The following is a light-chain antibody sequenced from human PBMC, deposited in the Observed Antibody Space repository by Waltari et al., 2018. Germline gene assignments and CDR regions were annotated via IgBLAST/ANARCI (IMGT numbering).Light chain of an antibody. Sequence: QSALTQHRSVSGSPGQSVTISCTGTRSAVGGYNFVSWYQQHPGTAPKLIISDVTKRPAGVPDRFSGSKSGNTASLTISGLQAEDEADYYCSSYAGNYVAFGGGTKLTVL. CDR2: DVT. CDR3: SSYAGNYVA. J-gene: IGLJ2*01. CDR1: RSAVGGYNF. V-gene: IGLV2-11*01.